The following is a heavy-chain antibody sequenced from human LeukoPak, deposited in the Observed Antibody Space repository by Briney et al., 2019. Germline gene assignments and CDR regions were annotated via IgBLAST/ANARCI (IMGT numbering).Heavy chain of an antibody. Sequence: ASVKVSCKTSGYTFTTYDITWVRQATGQGVEGMGWMNPNSGDTAYAQKFQGRVAMTRDTSISTAYMELSSLRSEDTAVYYCARGLGDYYDTGDFYYAVPAHWGQGTLVTVSS. CDR3: ARGLGDYYDTGDFYYAVPAH. J-gene: IGHJ4*02. CDR2: MNPNSGDT. CDR1: GYTFTTYD. D-gene: IGHD3-22*01. V-gene: IGHV1-8*01.